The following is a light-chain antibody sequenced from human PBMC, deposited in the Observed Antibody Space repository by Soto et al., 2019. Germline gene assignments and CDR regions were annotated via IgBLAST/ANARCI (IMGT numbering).Light chain of an antibody. Sequence: QSALTQPRSVSGSPGQSVTISCTGTSSDVGGYNFVSWYQQHPGKAPKLIIYDVTKRPSGVPDRFSGSKSGNTASLTISGLQAEDEADYYCCSYAGTYTLWMFGGGTKVTVL. CDR3: CSYAGTYTLWM. V-gene: IGLV2-11*01. J-gene: IGLJ3*02. CDR2: DVT. CDR1: SSDVGGYNF.